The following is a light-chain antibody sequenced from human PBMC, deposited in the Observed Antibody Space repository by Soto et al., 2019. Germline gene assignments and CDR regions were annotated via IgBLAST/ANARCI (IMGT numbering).Light chain of an antibody. Sequence: IVLTQSPATLSLSPGERATLSCRASQSVRRYLAWYQQKPGQAPRLLIYDASNRATGIPARFSGSGSGTDFTLTISSLEPEDFAVYYCQQRSNWPITFGQGTKVDIK. J-gene: IGKJ1*01. CDR3: QQRSNWPIT. CDR2: DAS. V-gene: IGKV3-11*01. CDR1: QSVRRY.